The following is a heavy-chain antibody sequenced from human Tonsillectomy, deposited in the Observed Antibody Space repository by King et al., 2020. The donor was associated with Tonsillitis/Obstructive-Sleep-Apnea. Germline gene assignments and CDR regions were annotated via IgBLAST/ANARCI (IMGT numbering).Heavy chain of an antibody. J-gene: IGHJ4*02. CDR3: ARGYCSGGVCFFDY. D-gene: IGHD2-8*02. V-gene: IGHV3-30*01. CDR1: GFTFSSFA. CDR2: ISYDGNNK. Sequence: QLVQSGGGVVQPGRSLRLSCAASGFTFSSFAMHWGRQAPGKGLEWVAVISYDGNNKNYADSVKGRFTISRDNSKNTLYLQMNSLRAEETAVYYCARGYCSGGVCFFDYWGQGTLVTVSS.